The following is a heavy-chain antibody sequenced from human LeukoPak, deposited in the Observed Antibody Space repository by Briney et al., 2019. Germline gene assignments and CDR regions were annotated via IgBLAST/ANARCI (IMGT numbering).Heavy chain of an antibody. D-gene: IGHD3-16*02. Sequence: SETLSLTCDVSGGSIYSTNWWNWVRQPPGKGLEWIGEIHHDGRINYNPSLKSRVTLSVDKSKNQFSLRLNSVTAADTAMYYCARSHDHLWGNYPDYWGQGTLVTVSS. J-gene: IGHJ4*02. CDR1: GGSIYSTNW. V-gene: IGHV4/OR15-8*01. CDR3: ARSHDHLWGNYPDY. CDR2: IHHDGRI.